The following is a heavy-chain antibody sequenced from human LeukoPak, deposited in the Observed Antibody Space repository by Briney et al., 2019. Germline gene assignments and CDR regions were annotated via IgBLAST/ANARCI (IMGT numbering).Heavy chain of an antibody. V-gene: IGHV3-11*01. Sequence: GGSLRLSCAASGFTFSDYYMSWIRQAPGKGLEWVSYISSSGSTIYYADSVKGRFTISRDNAKNSLYLQMNSLRAEDTAVYYCARRAVNIAAAGNYYYYYMDVWGKGTTVTVSS. CDR3: ARRAVNIAAAGNYYYYYMDV. J-gene: IGHJ6*03. CDR2: ISSSGSTI. CDR1: GFTFSDYY. D-gene: IGHD6-13*01.